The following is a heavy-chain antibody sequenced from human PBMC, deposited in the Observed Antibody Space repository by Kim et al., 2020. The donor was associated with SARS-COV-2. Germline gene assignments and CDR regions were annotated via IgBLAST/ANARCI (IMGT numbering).Heavy chain of an antibody. V-gene: IGHV1-69*13. CDR1: GGTFSSYA. D-gene: IGHD3-22*01. J-gene: IGHJ6*02. CDR2: IIPIFGTA. Sequence: SVKVSCKASGGTFSSYAISWVRQAPGQGLEWMGGIIPIFGTANYAQKFQGRVTITADESTSTAYMELSSLRSEDTAVYYCARGNYYDSSGYYGYYGMDVWGQGTTVTVSS. CDR3: ARGNYYDSSGYYGYYGMDV.